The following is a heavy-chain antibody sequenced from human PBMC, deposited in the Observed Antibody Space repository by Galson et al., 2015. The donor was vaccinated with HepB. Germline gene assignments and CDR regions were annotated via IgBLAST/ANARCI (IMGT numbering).Heavy chain of an antibody. D-gene: IGHD5-12*01. Sequence: SVKVSCKASGYTLTELSMHWVRQAPGKGLEWMGGFDPEDGETIYAQKFQGRVTMTEDTSTDTAYMELSSLRSEDTAVYYCATPSSTSGYDYLPNWGQGTVVTVSS. CDR2: FDPEDGET. CDR1: GYTLTELS. CDR3: ATPSSTSGYDYLPN. J-gene: IGHJ4*02. V-gene: IGHV1-24*01.